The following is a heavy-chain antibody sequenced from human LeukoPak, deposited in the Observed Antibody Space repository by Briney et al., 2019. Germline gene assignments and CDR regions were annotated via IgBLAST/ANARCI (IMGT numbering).Heavy chain of an antibody. Sequence: PGGSLRLSCAASGSTFSSHTMNWVRQAPGKGLEWISYISNTGSVIYYADSVKGRFTISRDNAKNSLYLQMNSLRAEDTAVYYCARDGSGSFAFDIWGQGTMVTVSS. J-gene: IGHJ3*02. D-gene: IGHD1-26*01. V-gene: IGHV3-48*04. CDR2: ISNTGSVI. CDR1: GSTFSSHT. CDR3: ARDGSGSFAFDI.